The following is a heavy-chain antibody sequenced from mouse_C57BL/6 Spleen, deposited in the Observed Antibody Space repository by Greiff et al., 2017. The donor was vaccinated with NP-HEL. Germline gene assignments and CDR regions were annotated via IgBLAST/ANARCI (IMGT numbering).Heavy chain of an antibody. D-gene: IGHD1-1*01. CDR3: ARSYYYGSSYEDYYAMDY. J-gene: IGHJ4*01. Sequence: LVESGDSVKISCKASGYSFTGYFMNWVMQSHGKSLEWIGRINPYNGDTFYNQKFKGKATLTVDKSSSTAHMELRSLTSEDSAVYYCARSYYYGSSYEDYYAMDYWGQGTSVTVSS. CDR2: INPYNGDT. V-gene: IGHV1-20*01. CDR1: GYSFTGYF.